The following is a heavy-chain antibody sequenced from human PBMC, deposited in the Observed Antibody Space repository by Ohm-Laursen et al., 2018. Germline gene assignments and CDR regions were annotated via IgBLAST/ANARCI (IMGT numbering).Heavy chain of an antibody. J-gene: IGHJ4*02. CDR2: IYHSGNT. CDR3: ARNRNDFWSDF. CDR1: GYSIYSGYY. D-gene: IGHD3-3*01. V-gene: IGHV4-38-2*01. Sequence: GTLSLTCVVSGYSIYSGYYWGWIRQPPGRGLEWIGGIYHSGNTYYNPSLKSRVTISVDTSKNQFSLKLSSVTAADTAVYYCARNRNDFWSDFWGQGTLVTVSS.